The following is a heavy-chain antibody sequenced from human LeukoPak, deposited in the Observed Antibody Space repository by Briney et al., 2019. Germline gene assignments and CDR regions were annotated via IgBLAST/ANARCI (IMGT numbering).Heavy chain of an antibody. D-gene: IGHD2-2*01. Sequence: PGRSLRLSCAPSGFTFDDYAMHWVRQAPGKGLEWVSGVSWNSVSLDYADSVKGRFTISRDNAKNSLYLQMNSLRAEDTALYYCAKENIYCSGTSCYHDAFDIWGQGTMVTVSS. CDR2: VSWNSVSL. J-gene: IGHJ3*02. CDR3: AKENIYCSGTSCYHDAFDI. V-gene: IGHV3-9*01. CDR1: GFTFDDYA.